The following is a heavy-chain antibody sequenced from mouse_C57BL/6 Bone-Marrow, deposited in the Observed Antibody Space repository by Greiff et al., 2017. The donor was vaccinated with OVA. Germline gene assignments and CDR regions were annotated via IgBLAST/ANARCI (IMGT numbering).Heavy chain of an antibody. D-gene: IGHD2-1*01. J-gene: IGHJ1*03. CDR3: ARAGNLGYFDV. Sequence: EVQLQQSGPGLVKPSQSLSLTCSVTGYSITSGYYWNWIRQFPGNKLEWMGYISYDGSNNYNPSLKNRISITRYTSKNQFFLKLNSVTTEDTATYYGARAGNLGYFDVWGTGTTVTVSS. V-gene: IGHV3-6*01. CDR1: GYSITSGYY. CDR2: ISYDGSN.